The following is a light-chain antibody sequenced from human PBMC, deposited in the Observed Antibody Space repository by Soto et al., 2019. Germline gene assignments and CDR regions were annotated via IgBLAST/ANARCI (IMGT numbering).Light chain of an antibody. V-gene: IGLV6-57*03. J-gene: IGLJ3*02. CDR1: SGSIASNY. CDR3: QSYDSSTWV. Sequence: NFMLTQPHSVSESPGKTVTISCTRSSGSIASNYVQWYQQRPDSAPTTVIYEDDQRPSGVPDRFSGSIDSSSNSASLTISGPKTEDEADYYCQSYDSSTWVFGGGTKLTVL. CDR2: EDD.